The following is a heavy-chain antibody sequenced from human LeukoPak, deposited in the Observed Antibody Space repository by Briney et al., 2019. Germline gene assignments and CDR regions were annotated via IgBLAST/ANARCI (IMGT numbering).Heavy chain of an antibody. Sequence: SVKVSCKASGFTFTSSAMQWVRQARGQRLEWIGWIVVGSGNTNYAQKFQERVTITRDMSTSTAYMELSSLRSEDTAVYYCAAVFKPPYYYYGMDVWGQGTTVTVSS. V-gene: IGHV1-58*02. CDR2: IVVGSGNT. J-gene: IGHJ6*02. CDR3: AAVFKPPYYYYGMDV. CDR1: GFTFTSSA.